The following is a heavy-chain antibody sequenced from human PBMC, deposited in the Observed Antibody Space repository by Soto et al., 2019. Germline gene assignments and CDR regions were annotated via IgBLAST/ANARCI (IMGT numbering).Heavy chain of an antibody. CDR3: TTGAGDPSVP. D-gene: IGHD2-21*02. CDR1: GFTFSNAW. V-gene: IGHV3-15*01. Sequence: GSLRLSGAAAGFTFSNAWMSWVRQAPGKGLELVGRIKSKTDGGTTDYAAPVKGRFTISRDDSKNTLYLQMNSLKTEDTDVYYCTTGAGDPSVPWGQGTLVTVSS. CDR2: IKSKTDGGTT. J-gene: IGHJ4*02.